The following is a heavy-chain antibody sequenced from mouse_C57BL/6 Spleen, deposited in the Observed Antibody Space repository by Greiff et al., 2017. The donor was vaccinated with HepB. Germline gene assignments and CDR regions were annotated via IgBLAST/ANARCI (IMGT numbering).Heavy chain of an antibody. CDR1: GYTFTSYW. Sequence: VQLQQPGAELVKPGASVKLSCKASGYTFTSYWMQWVKQRPGQGLEWIGEIDPSDSYTNYNQKFKGKATLTVDTSSSTAYMQLSSLTSEDSAVDYCARERGSNYEFDYGGQGTTLTVSS. J-gene: IGHJ2*01. V-gene: IGHV1-50*01. CDR2: IDPSDSYT. D-gene: IGHD2-5*01. CDR3: ARERGSNYEFDY.